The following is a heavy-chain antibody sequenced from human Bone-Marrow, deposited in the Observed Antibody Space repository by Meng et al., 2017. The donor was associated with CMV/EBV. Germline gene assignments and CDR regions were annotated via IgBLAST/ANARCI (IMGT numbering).Heavy chain of an antibody. Sequence: SGFTFSSYATRWVRQAPGKGLEWVSAIVGGGGSTYYADSVKGRFTTSRDNSKNTLYLQMNSLRAEDTAVYYCAREHITIFGQGPYDYWGQGTLVTVSS. J-gene: IGHJ4*02. V-gene: IGHV3-23*01. CDR3: AREHITIFGQGPYDY. CDR2: IVGGGGST. D-gene: IGHD3-3*01. CDR1: GFTFSSYA.